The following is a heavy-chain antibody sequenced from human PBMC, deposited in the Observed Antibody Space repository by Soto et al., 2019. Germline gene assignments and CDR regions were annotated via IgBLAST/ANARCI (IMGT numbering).Heavy chain of an antibody. CDR3: AREDRVISYFDNSDYYRPYYFDY. J-gene: IGHJ4*02. D-gene: IGHD3-22*01. Sequence: QVQLVESGGGVVQPGRSLRLSCVASGFTFSTYAMHWVRQAPGKGLEWVTVVSFDGSNKYYADSVQGRFTVSRDNSKNTLYLQMNSLSPEDTAVYYCAREDRVISYFDNSDYYRPYYFDYWGQGTLVTVSS. CDR2: VSFDGSNK. V-gene: IGHV3-30-3*01. CDR1: GFTFSTYA.